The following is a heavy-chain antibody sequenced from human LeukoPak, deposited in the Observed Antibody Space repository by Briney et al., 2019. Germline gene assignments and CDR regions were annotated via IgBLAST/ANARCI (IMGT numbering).Heavy chain of an antibody. CDR3: ARWAESNDY. J-gene: IGHJ4*02. Sequence: GGSLRLSCAASGLTFSSFWMTWVRQTPGKGLEWVANIKEDGSEKYYVDSVKGRFTISRDNAKTSLYLQMNRLRAEDTAVYYCARWAESNDYWGQGTLVTVSS. V-gene: IGHV3-7*05. CDR1: GLTFSSFW. CDR2: IKEDGSEK.